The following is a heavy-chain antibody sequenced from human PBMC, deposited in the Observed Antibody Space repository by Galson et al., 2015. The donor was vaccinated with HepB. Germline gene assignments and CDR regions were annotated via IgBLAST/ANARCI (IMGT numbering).Heavy chain of an antibody. V-gene: IGHV3-33*06. Sequence: SLRLSCAASGFTFSSYGMHWVRQAPGKGLEWVAVIWYDGSNKYYADSVKGRFTISRDNSKNTLYLQMNSLRAEDTAVYYCAKDRRAYCSSTSCYGEIDYWGQGTLVTVSS. J-gene: IGHJ4*02. CDR2: IWYDGSNK. CDR1: GFTFSSYG. CDR3: AKDRRAYCSSTSCYGEIDY. D-gene: IGHD2-2*01.